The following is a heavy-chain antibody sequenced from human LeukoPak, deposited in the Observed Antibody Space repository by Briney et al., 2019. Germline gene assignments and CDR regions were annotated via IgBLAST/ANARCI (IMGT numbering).Heavy chain of an antibody. CDR3: AREDTAMGLA. V-gene: IGHV1-8*02. J-gene: IGHJ5*02. D-gene: IGHD5-18*01. CDR2: MNPNSGNT. Sequence: ASVKVSCKASGGTFSSYAISWVRQATGQGLEWMGWMNPNSGNTGYAQKFQGRVTMTRNTSISTAYMELSSLRSEDTAVYYCAREDTAMGLAWGQGTLVTVSS. CDR1: GGTFSSYA.